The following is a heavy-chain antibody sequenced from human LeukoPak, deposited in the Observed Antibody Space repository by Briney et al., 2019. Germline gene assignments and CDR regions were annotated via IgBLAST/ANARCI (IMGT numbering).Heavy chain of an antibody. CDR3: ARAGDMDLAGHFKH. CDR2: VYPADSDT. V-gene: IGHV5-51*01. D-gene: IGHD7-27*01. J-gene: IGHJ1*01. CDR1: GYSFSSYF. Sequence: GESLKISCEGSGYSFSSYFIAWVRQMPGQGLEWMGIVYPADSDTRYNPSFQGQVTISVDKSIRTAYLHWSSLKASDTAMYYCARAGDMDLAGHFKHWGQGTPVIVSS.